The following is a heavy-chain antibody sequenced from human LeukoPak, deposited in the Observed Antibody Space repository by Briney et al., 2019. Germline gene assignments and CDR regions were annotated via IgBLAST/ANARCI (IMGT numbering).Heavy chain of an antibody. CDR3: AKSAYRITMIVVVTPFDY. V-gene: IGHV3-23*01. CDR1: GFTFSSYA. CDR2: ISCSGGST. J-gene: IGHJ4*02. D-gene: IGHD3-22*01. Sequence: GGSLRLSCAASGFTFSSYAMSWVRQAPGKGLEWVSAISCSGGSTYYADSVKGRLTISRDNSKSTLYLQMNSLRAEDTAVYYCAKSAYRITMIVVVTPFDYWGQGTLVTVSS.